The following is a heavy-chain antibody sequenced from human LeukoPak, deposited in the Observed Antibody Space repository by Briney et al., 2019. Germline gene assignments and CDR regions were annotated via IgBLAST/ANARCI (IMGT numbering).Heavy chain of an antibody. CDR3: ARDVPGSIGTTARFDP. D-gene: IGHD1-1*01. V-gene: IGHV1-18*01. J-gene: IGHJ5*02. Sequence: ASVKVSCKSSGYTSRTYGISWMRQAPGQGLEWMGWISSHNGNTNYAQKFQGRLTMTTDTSTSTAYMELRSLRSDDTGVYYCARDVPGSIGTTARFDPWGQGTLVTVSS. CDR2: ISSHNGNT. CDR1: GYTSRTYG.